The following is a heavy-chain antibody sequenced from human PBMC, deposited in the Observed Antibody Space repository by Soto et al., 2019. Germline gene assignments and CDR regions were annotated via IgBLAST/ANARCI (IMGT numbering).Heavy chain of an antibody. Sequence: QITLKESGPTLVKPTQTLTLNCTFSGFSLSTSGVGVGWIRQPPGKALEWLALIYWDDDKRYSPSMTNRLTITKDTTKTQVVLTMTDVDPVDTATDYCAHRRRGSYFDYWGQGTLVTVSS. CDR2: IYWDDDK. CDR3: AHRRRGSYFDY. V-gene: IGHV2-5*02. CDR1: GFSLSTSGVG. J-gene: IGHJ4*02. D-gene: IGHD3-16*01.